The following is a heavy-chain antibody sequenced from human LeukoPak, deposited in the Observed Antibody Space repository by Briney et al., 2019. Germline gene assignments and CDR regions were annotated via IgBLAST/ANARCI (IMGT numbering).Heavy chain of an antibody. CDR2: INHSGST. D-gene: IGHD2-2*01. V-gene: IGHV4-34*01. CDR1: GGSFSGYY. CDR3: ARTLDSAPAAHFDY. Sequence: SETLSLTCAVYGGSFSGYYWSWIRQPPGKGLEWIGEINHSGSTNYNPSLKSRVTISVDTSKNQFSLKLSSVTAADTAVYYCARTLDSAPAAHFDYWGQGTLVTVSS. J-gene: IGHJ4*02.